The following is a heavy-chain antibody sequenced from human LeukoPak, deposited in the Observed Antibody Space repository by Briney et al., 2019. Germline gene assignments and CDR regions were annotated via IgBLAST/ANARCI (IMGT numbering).Heavy chain of an antibody. J-gene: IGHJ4*02. D-gene: IGHD3-10*01. Sequence: PGGSLRLSCAASGFTFSSYAMHWVRQAPGKGLEWVAVISYDGSNKYYADSVKGRFTISRDNSKNTLYLQMNSLRAEDTAIYYCARVQQDYGSGTYLDYWGQGTLVTVSS. CDR3: ARVQQDYGSGTYLDY. CDR1: GFTFSSYA. V-gene: IGHV3-30-3*01. CDR2: ISYDGSNK.